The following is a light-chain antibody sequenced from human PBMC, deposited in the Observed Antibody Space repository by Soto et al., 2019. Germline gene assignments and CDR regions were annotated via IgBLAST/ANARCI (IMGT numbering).Light chain of an antibody. Sequence: QSVLTQPPSASGSPGQSVTISCTGTSNDVGGFTYVSWYQHHPGRAPKLLIYEVTKRPSGVPDRFSGSKSGNTASLTVSGLQAEDEAHYYCSSYAGSNKLVFGGGTKLTVL. CDR3: SSYAGSNKLV. J-gene: IGLJ3*02. CDR1: SNDVGGFTY. V-gene: IGLV2-8*01. CDR2: EVT.